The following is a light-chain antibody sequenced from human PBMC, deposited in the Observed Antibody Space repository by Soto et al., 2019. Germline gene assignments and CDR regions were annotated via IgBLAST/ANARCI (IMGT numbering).Light chain of an antibody. V-gene: IGKV3-15*01. CDR1: ESVSSN. CDR2: GAS. Sequence: MTQSAASLSVTKGERATLSCRASESVSSNLAWYQQKPGQAPRLLFYGASGRASDIPARFSASGSGTEFSLTISSLQSEDFALYYCQHCYSSPYSFGQGTKVDI. CDR3: QHCYSSPYS. J-gene: IGKJ2*03.